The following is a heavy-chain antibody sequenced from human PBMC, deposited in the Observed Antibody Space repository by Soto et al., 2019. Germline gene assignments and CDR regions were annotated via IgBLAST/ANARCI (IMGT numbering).Heavy chain of an antibody. V-gene: IGHV3-30-3*01. CDR2: ISYDGTNK. Sequence: QVQLVESGGGVVQPGRSLRLSCAASGFSFSISPTHWVRQAPGKGPEWVALISYDGTNKFYADSVKGRFTISRDNSKRTIYLQVDSLRPEDAAVYYCARDPKTAGGQHGAFNYFDSWGQGTLVTVSS. CDR3: ARDPKTAGGQHGAFNYFDS. J-gene: IGHJ4*02. D-gene: IGHD2-21*02. CDR1: GFSFSISP.